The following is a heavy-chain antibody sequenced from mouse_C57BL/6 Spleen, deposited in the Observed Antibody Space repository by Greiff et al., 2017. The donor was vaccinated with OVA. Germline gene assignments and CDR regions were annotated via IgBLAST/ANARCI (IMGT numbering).Heavy chain of an antibody. J-gene: IGHJ2*01. CDR3: ARLGLRGYFDY. Sequence: EVQLVESGGGLVQPGGSLKLSCAASGFTFSDYGMAWVRQAPRKGPEWVAFISNLAYSIYYADTVTGRFTISRENAKNTLYLEMSSLRSEDTAMYYCARLGLRGYFDYWGQGTTLTVSS. CDR1: GFTFSDYG. CDR2: ISNLAYSI. V-gene: IGHV5-15*01.